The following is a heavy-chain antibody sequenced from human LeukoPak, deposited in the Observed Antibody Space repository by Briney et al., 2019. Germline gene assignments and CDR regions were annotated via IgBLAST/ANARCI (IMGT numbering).Heavy chain of an antibody. CDR2: IGIDDDT. CDR1: GFTFRNYD. D-gene: IGHD5/OR15-5a*01. V-gene: IGHV3-13*01. Sequence: QPGGSLRLSCAASGFTFRNYDMHWVRQFPGRGLEWVSAIGIDDDTHYPDSVKGRFTISRENAKNSLYLQMNSLRDGDTAVYYCVRGGIQVSGIDAFDIWGQGTMVTVSS. J-gene: IGHJ3*02. CDR3: VRGGIQVSGIDAFDI.